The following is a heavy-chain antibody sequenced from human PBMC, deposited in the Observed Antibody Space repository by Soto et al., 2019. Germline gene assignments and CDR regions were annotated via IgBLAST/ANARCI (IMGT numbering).Heavy chain of an antibody. CDR3: ARETVGYCSSTSCRPGYFDY. J-gene: IGHJ4*02. D-gene: IGHD2-2*01. CDR2: ISSSSSYI. V-gene: IGHV3-21*01. CDR1: GFTFSSYS. Sequence: EVQLVESGGGLVKPGGSLRLSCAASGFTFSSYSMNWVRQAPGKGLEWVSSISSSSSYIYYADSVKGRFTISRDNAKNSLYLQMNSLRAEDTAVYYCARETVGYCSSTSCRPGYFDYWGQGTLVTVSS.